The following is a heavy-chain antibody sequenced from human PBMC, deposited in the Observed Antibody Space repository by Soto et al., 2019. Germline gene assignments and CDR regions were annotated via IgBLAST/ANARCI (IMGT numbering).Heavy chain of an antibody. V-gene: IGHV1-18*01. CDR3: ARDNAIRFLKPLLFDY. J-gene: IGHJ4*02. CDR1: GYTFDDYG. CDR2: ISVYNGNT. D-gene: IGHD3-3*01. Sequence: QVQLVQSGAEVKKPGASVKVSCKASGYTFDDYGISWVRQAPGQGLEWMGWISVYNGNTNYAQKLQGRVTMTTDTSTSTAYMELRSLRSDDTAVYFCARDNAIRFLKPLLFDYWGQGTLVTVSS.